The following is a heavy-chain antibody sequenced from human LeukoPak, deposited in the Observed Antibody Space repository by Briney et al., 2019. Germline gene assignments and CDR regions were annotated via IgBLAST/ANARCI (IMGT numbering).Heavy chain of an antibody. V-gene: IGHV3-7*03. CDR1: GFTFSSYW. D-gene: IGHD2-21*02. CDR3: AKDHATYCGGDCYSRHFQH. CDR2: IKQDGSEK. Sequence: GGSLRLSCAASGFTFSSYWMSWVRQAPGKGLEWVANIKQDGSEKYYVDSVKGRFTISRDNSKNTLYLQMNSLRAEDTAVYYCAKDHATYCGGDCYSRHFQHWGQGTLVTVSS. J-gene: IGHJ1*01.